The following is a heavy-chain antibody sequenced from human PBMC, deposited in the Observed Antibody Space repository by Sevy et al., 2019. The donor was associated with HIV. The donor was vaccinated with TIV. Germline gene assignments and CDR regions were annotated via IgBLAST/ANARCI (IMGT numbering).Heavy chain of an antibody. V-gene: IGHV3-23*01. CDR3: AKDYFLASIDAFDI. D-gene: IGHD3-10*01. J-gene: IGHJ3*02. CDR2: ISGSGGST. CDR1: GLSVSDNY. Sequence: GGSLRLSCAGSGLSVSDNYMNWVRQAPGKGLEWVSAISGSGGSTYYADSVKGRFTISRDNSKNTLYLQMNSLRAEDTAVYYCAKDYFLASIDAFDIWGQGTMVTVSS.